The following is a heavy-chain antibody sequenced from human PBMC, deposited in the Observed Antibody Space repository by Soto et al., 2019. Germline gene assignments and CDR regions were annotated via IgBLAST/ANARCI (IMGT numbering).Heavy chain of an antibody. CDR3: AREGVQHGSGPYYYYGIDV. J-gene: IGHJ6*02. CDR2: ISSSSSYI. CDR1: GFTFSSYS. Sequence: EVQLVESGGGLVKPGGSLRLSCAASGFTFSSYSMNWVRQAPGKGLEWVSSISSSSSYIYYADSVKGRFTISRDNAKNSLYLQMNSLRAEDTAVYYCAREGVQHGSGPYYYYGIDVWGQGTTVTVSS. D-gene: IGHD3-10*01. V-gene: IGHV3-21*01.